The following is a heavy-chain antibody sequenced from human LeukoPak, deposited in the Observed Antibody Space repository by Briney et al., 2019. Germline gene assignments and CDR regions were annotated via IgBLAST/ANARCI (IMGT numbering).Heavy chain of an antibody. D-gene: IGHD6-13*01. CDR3: ARGQRHSSSWYGPDAFDI. CDR2: IYSGGST. V-gene: IGHV3-53*01. Sequence: PGGSLRLSCAASGFTVSSYYMSWVRQAPGKGLEWVSVIYSGGSTYYADSVKGRFTISRDNTKNTLYLQMNSLRAEDTAVYYCARGQRHSSSWYGPDAFDIWGQGTMVTVSS. J-gene: IGHJ3*02. CDR1: GFTVSSYY.